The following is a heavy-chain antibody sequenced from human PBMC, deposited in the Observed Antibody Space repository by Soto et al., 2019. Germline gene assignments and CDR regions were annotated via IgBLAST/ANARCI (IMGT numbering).Heavy chain of an antibody. CDR3: ARKSSTDSTGYDYFDY. V-gene: IGHV3-21*06. D-gene: IGHD3-22*01. CDR1: GFSFSSSD. CDR2: INYSGKYM. J-gene: IGHJ4*02. Sequence: EVQLVESGGGLVEPGGSLRLSCATSGFSFSSSDMTWVRQAPGKGLEYVSSINYSGKYMFYAGTVRGRFTVSRDNAKNTLYLQMNSQRAEDTAVYYCARKSSTDSTGYDYFDYWGQGTLVTVSS.